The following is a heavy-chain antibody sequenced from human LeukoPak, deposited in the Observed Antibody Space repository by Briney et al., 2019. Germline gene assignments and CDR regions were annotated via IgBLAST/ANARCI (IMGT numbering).Heavy chain of an antibody. J-gene: IGHJ4*02. CDR1: GGSITSYY. D-gene: IGHD2/OR15-2a*01. V-gene: IGHV4-59*08. Sequence: SETLSLTCTVSGGSITSYYWSWIRQPPGKGLEWIGYIYYSGSTTYNPSLKSRVTISVDTSKNQFPLKLSSVTAADTAVYYCARGNNYPDYWGQGTLVTVSS. CDR2: IYYSGST. CDR3: ARGNNYPDY.